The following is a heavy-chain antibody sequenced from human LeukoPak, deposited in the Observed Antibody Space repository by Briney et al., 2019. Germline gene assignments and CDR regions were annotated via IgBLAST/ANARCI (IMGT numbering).Heavy chain of an antibody. CDR1: GGTFSSSA. Sequence: SVKVSCKTSGGTFSSSAITWVRQAPGQGLEWMGRIIPVLNITTYAQKFQGRVTITADTSTSTVYMELSSLRSEETAVYYCAKDQGLTAPPPYGLDVWGQGTTVIVTS. CDR3: AKDQGLTAPPPYGLDV. V-gene: IGHV1-69*04. D-gene: IGHD5-18*01. CDR2: IIPVLNIT. J-gene: IGHJ6*02.